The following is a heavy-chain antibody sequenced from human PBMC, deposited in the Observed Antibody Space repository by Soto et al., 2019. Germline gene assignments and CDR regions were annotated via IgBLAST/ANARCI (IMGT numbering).Heavy chain of an antibody. Sequence: QVQLVQSGAEVKKPGSSVKVSCKASGGTFSSYAISWVRQAPGQGLEWMGGIIPIVGTANYAQKFQGRVTITADESTSTSYMELSSLRSEDTAVYYCARFRRGYYGDYDLKEAYWGQGTLVTVSS. J-gene: IGHJ4*02. D-gene: IGHD4-17*01. CDR3: ARFRRGYYGDYDLKEAY. CDR1: GGTFSSYA. CDR2: IIPIVGTA. V-gene: IGHV1-69*01.